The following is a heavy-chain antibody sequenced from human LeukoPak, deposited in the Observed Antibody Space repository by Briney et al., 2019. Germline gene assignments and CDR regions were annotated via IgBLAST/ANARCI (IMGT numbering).Heavy chain of an antibody. CDR1: GGSVGSNY. V-gene: IGHV4-59*02. D-gene: IGHD6-19*01. CDR3: ARGSGWYPH. Sequence: SETLSLTCSVSGGSVGSNYWSWVRQPPGKGLAWIGYISYSGDTKYNPSLKSRLSMSVDTSKNQCSLMLTSVTAADTAVYYCARGSGWYPHWGQGTLVTVSS. J-gene: IGHJ1*01. CDR2: ISYSGDT.